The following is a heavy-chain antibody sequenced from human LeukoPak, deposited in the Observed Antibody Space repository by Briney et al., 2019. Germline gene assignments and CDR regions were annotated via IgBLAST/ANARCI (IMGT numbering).Heavy chain of an antibody. CDR3: ASRKRSFYYGMDV. V-gene: IGHV3-53*01. J-gene: IGHJ6*02. CDR1: GFTVSSNY. Sequence: GGSLRLSCAASGFTVSSNYMSWVRQAPGKGLEWVSVIYSGGSIYYADSVKGRFTISRDNSKNTLYLQMNSLRAEDTAVYYCASRKRSFYYGMDVWGQGTTVTVSS. CDR2: IYSGGSI.